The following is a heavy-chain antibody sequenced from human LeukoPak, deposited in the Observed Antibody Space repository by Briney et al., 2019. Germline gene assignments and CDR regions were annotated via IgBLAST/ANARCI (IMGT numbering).Heavy chain of an antibody. Sequence: GASVKVSCKASGYTFTSYGISWVRQAPGQGLEWMGWISAYNGNTNYAQKLQGRVTMTTDTSTSTAYMELRSLRSDDTAVYYCAGEGHCSSTSCPAYWFDPWGQGTLVTVSS. CDR2: ISAYNGNT. CDR1: GYTFTSYG. D-gene: IGHD2-2*01. CDR3: AGEGHCSSTSCPAYWFDP. V-gene: IGHV1-18*01. J-gene: IGHJ5*02.